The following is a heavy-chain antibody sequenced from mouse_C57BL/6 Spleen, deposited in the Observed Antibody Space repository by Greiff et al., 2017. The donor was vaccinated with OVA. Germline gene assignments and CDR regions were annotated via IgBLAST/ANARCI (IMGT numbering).Heavy chain of an antibody. J-gene: IGHJ3*01. D-gene: IGHD2-3*01. Sequence: ESGPGLVKPSQSLSLTCSVTGYSITSGYYWNWIRQFPGNKLEWMGYISYDGSNNYNPSLKNRISITRDTSKNQFFLKLNSVTTEDTAIYYGAREERDGLRRFAYWGQGTLVTVSA. CDR1: GYSITSGYY. CDR2: ISYDGSN. V-gene: IGHV3-6*01. CDR3: AREERDGLRRFAY.